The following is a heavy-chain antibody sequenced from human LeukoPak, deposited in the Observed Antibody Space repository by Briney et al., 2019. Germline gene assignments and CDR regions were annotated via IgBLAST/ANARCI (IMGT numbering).Heavy chain of an antibody. Sequence: ASVKVSCKASGYTFTNYYMHWVRQAPGQGLEWMGWISAYNGNTNYAQKLQGRVTMTTDTSTSTAYMELRSLRSDDTAVYYCARDYYDVIDYWGQGTLVTVSS. CDR3: ARDYYDVIDY. J-gene: IGHJ4*02. CDR1: GYTFTNYY. CDR2: ISAYNGNT. V-gene: IGHV1-18*04. D-gene: IGHD3-22*01.